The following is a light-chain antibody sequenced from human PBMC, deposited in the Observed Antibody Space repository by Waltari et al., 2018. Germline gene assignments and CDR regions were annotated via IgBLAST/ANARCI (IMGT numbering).Light chain of an antibody. CDR3: SSYTSSSTQV. V-gene: IGLV2-14*03. Sequence: QSALTQPASVSGSPGQSITISCTGTSSDVGGYNYVSWYQQHQGKAPKLMIYDVSNRPSGGSNRFSGSKSGNTASLTISGLQAEDEADYYCSSYTSSSTQVFGGGTKLTVL. CDR2: DVS. CDR1: SSDVGGYNY. J-gene: IGLJ2*01.